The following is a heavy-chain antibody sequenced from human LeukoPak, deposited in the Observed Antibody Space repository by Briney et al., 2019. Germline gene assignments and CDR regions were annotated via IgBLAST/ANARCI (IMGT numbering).Heavy chain of an antibody. CDR1: GYTFTSYD. J-gene: IGHJ3*02. V-gene: IGHV1-8*03. D-gene: IGHD2-21*01. CDR2: MNPNSGNT. Sequence: ASVKVSCKASGYTFTSYDINWVQQATGQGLEWMGWMNPNSGNTGYAQKFQGRVTITRNTSISTAYMELSSLRSEDTAVYYCARVPYCGGDCYSHDAFDIWGQGTMVTVSS. CDR3: ARVPYCGGDCYSHDAFDI.